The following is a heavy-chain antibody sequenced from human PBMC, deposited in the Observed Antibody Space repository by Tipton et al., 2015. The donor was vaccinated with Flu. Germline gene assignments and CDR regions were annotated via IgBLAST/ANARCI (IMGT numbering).Heavy chain of an antibody. J-gene: IGHJ4*02. V-gene: IGHV4-4*02. D-gene: IGHD2-21*02. CDR2: IYYSGYT. CDR3: AREGVVATSHLDF. Sequence: SLRLSCAVSGGSISSGNWWGWVRQPPEKGLEWIGYIYYSGYTSYNPSLKSRVTISVDTSMNQFSLNLNSVTAADTAVHYCAREGVVATSHLDFWGRGTRVTVSS. CDR1: GGSISSGNW.